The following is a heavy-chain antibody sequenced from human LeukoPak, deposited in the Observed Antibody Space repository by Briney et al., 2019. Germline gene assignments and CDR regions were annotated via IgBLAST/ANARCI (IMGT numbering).Heavy chain of an antibody. Sequence: GGSLRLSCVGYGFTFSDYRIKWVRHVPGRGLEWVANISPDGSVKKYVDSVTGRLTISRDNPQDSVYPQMNRLRLEGTAVYYCARVISFGDASDPWGQGAHVTVSS. D-gene: IGHD3-10*01. CDR3: ARVISFGDASDP. CDR2: ISPDGSVK. CDR1: GFTFSDYR. V-gene: IGHV3-7*01. J-gene: IGHJ5*02.